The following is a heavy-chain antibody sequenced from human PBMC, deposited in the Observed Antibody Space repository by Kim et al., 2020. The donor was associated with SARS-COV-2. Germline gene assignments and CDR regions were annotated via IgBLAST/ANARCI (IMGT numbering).Heavy chain of an antibody. CDR3: ANDIESMRQGTYDLVV. CDR1: GFDFDNHT. V-gene: IGHV3-43*01. CDR2: ISPDGSTT. Sequence: GGSLRLSCAASGFDFDNHTMHWVRRLPGKGLEWVSLISPDGSTTNYADPLRAQFPFPRAIRKNTLYLQSTALRPKETAFFIFANDIESMRQGTYDLVVWG. J-gene: IGHJ3*01. D-gene: IGHD3-3*01.